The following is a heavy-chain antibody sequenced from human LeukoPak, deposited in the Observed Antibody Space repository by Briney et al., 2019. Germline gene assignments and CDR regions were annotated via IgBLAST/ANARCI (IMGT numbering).Heavy chain of an antibody. CDR3: ASNEWSGYYFDY. Sequence: SETLSLTCAVYGGSFSGYYWSWIRQPPGKGLEWIGEINHSGSSNYHPSLKSRVTISVDTSKNQFSLKLSSVTAADTAVYYCASNEWSGYYFDYWGQGTLVTVAS. J-gene: IGHJ4*02. CDR1: GGSFSGYY. CDR2: INHSGSS. V-gene: IGHV4-34*01. D-gene: IGHD3-3*01.